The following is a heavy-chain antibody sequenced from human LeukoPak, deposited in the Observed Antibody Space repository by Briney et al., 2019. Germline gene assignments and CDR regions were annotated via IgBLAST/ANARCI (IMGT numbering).Heavy chain of an antibody. J-gene: IGHJ6*04. CDR2: IYHSGST. V-gene: IGHV4-38-2*01. D-gene: IGHD6-13*01. CDR3: ARGVSSSWYYYYYGMDV. Sequence: PETLSLTCAVSGYSISSGYYWGWIRQPPGKGLEWIGSIYHSGSTYYNPSLKSRVTISVDTSKNQFSLKLSSVTAAGTAVYYCARGVSSSWYYYYYGMDVWGKGTTVTVSS. CDR1: GYSISSGYY.